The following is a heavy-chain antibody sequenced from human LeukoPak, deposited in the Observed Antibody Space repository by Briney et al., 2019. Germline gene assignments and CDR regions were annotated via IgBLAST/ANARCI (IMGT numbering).Heavy chain of an antibody. Sequence: GASVKVSCKASGGTCSSYAISWVRQAPGQGLEWMGGIIPIFGTANYAQKFQGRVTITADESTSTAYMELSSLRSEDTAVYYCARSGYYYGSGSYSYNFDYWGQGTLVTVSS. V-gene: IGHV1-69*13. D-gene: IGHD3-10*01. CDR3: ARSGYYYGSGSYSYNFDY. CDR2: IIPIFGTA. CDR1: GGTCSSYA. J-gene: IGHJ4*02.